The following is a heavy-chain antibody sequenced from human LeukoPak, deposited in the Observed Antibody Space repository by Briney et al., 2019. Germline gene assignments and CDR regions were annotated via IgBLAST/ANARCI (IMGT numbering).Heavy chain of an antibody. V-gene: IGHV3-30*02. CDR3: AKELGTAVVGQRVDY. D-gene: IGHD6-13*01. CDR2: IQNDGSDK. CDR1: GFTFSSFG. Sequence: PGGSLRLSCAGSGFTFSSFGMHWVRQAPGKGLEWVIFIQNDGSDKYYADSVKGRFTISRDNSKNTLYLQMNSLRPEDTAVYYCAKELGTAVVGQRVDYWGQGISVTVSS. J-gene: IGHJ4*02.